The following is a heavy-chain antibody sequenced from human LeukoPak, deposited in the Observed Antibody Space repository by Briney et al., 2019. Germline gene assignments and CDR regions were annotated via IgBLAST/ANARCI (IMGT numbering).Heavy chain of an antibody. CDR1: GGSLSSGDYY. Sequence: PSESLSLTCTVSGGSLSSGDYYWASIRQPPGKGLEWIGSIYYSGSTNYNPSLKSRVTISVDTSKNQFSLKLSSVTAADTAVYYCARLASSWYPHGDYWGQGTLVTVSS. J-gene: IGHJ4*02. CDR3: ARLASSWYPHGDY. V-gene: IGHV4-39*07. D-gene: IGHD6-13*01. CDR2: IYYSGST.